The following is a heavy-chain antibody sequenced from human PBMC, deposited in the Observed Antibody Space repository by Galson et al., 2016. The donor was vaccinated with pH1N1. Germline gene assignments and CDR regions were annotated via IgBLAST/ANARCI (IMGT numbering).Heavy chain of an antibody. D-gene: IGHD5-18*01. V-gene: IGHV1-18*01. Sequence: SCKVSGYTLTNYDINWVRQAPGQGLEWMAWMSAYNGNTNYAQKFQGRVTMATDTSTNTAYMELRNLTSDDTAVYYCARDVRISLWLPDFWGQGTLVTVSS. CDR1: GYTLTNYD. CDR2: MSAYNGNT. J-gene: IGHJ4*02. CDR3: ARDVRISLWLPDF.